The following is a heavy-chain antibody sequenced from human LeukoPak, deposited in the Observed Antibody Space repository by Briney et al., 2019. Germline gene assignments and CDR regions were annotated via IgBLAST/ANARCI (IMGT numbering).Heavy chain of an antibody. Sequence: ASVKVSCKVSGDTLTELSMHWVRQAPGQGLEWMGWISAYSGNTNYAQKLQGRVTMTTDTSTSTAYMELRSLRSDDTAVYYCASRVSGYDAFDIWGQGTMVTVSS. CDR2: ISAYSGNT. J-gene: IGHJ3*02. D-gene: IGHD5-12*01. CDR1: GDTLTELS. V-gene: IGHV1-18*01. CDR3: ASRVSGYDAFDI.